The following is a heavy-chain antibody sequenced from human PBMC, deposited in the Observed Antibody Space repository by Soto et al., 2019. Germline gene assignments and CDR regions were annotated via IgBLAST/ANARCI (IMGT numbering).Heavy chain of an antibody. CDR1: GFTFSSYA. D-gene: IGHD5-18*01. CDR3: ARDPRIQLWPQGDYYYYYGMDV. J-gene: IGHJ6*02. Sequence: QVQLVESGGGVVQPGRSLRLSCAASGFTFSSYAMHWVRQAPDKGLEWVAVISYDGSNKYYADSVKGRFTISRDNSKNTLYLQMNSLRAEDTAVYYCARDPRIQLWPQGDYYYYYGMDVWGQGTTVTVSS. V-gene: IGHV3-30-3*01. CDR2: ISYDGSNK.